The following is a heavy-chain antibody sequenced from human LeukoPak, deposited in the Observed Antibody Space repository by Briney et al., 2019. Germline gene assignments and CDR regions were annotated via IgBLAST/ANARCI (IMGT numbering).Heavy chain of an antibody. J-gene: IGHJ4*02. Sequence: GGSLRLSCAASGFTFSSYSMNWVRQAPGKGLEWVSSISSSSSYIYYADSVKGRFTISRDNAKNSLYLQMDSLRAEDTAVSYCARSPGATYYYDSSGYYYRSVGKELDYWGQGTLVTVSS. D-gene: IGHD3-22*01. CDR2: ISSSSSYI. CDR3: ARSPGATYYYDSSGYYYRSVGKELDY. V-gene: IGHV3-21*01. CDR1: GFTFSSYS.